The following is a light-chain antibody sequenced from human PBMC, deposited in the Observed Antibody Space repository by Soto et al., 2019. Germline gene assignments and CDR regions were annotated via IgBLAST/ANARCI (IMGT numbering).Light chain of an antibody. CDR2: GAS. J-gene: IGKJ5*01. CDR3: QQRSNWPPSIT. Sequence: EIVLTQSPGTLSLSPGERATLSCRASQSVSSSYLAWYQQKPGQAPRLLIYGASSRATGIPASFSGSGSGTDFTLTIGSLAPEDFAVYYCQQRSNWPPSITFGQGTRLEIK. CDR1: QSVSSSY. V-gene: IGKV3D-20*02.